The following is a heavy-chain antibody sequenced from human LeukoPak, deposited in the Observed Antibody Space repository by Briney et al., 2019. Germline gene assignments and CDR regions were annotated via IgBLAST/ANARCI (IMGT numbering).Heavy chain of an antibody. V-gene: IGHV3-7*01. CDR3: ARDRTRLVY. CDR1: GFTFTTYW. J-gene: IGHJ4*02. Sequence: GGSLRLSCAAPGFTFTTYWMSWVRQAPGKGLEWVANIKQDGSEKYYVDSVKGRFTISRDNAKNSLYLQMNSLRAEDTAVYYCARDRTRLVYWGQGTLVTVSS. D-gene: IGHD6-6*01. CDR2: IKQDGSEK.